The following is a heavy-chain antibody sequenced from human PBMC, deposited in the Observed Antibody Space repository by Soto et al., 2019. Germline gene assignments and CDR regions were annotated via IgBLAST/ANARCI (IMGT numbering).Heavy chain of an antibody. Sequence: ASVKVSCKASGYTFTSYDINWVRQATGQGLEWMGWMNPNSGNTGYAQKFQGRVTMTRNTSISTAYMELSSLRSEDTAVYYCARQKSTSFGVAHYGMDVWRQGTTVTVSS. J-gene: IGHJ6*02. CDR2: MNPNSGNT. D-gene: IGHD3-3*01. CDR1: GYTFTSYD. V-gene: IGHV1-8*01. CDR3: ARQKSTSFGVAHYGMDV.